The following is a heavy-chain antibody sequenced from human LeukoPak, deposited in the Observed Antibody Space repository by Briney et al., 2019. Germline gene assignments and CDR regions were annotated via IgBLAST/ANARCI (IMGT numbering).Heavy chain of an antibody. D-gene: IGHD2-15*01. CDR1: GDSVSSNSAA. CDR3: ARTRYCSGGSCYDLVYAFDI. CDR2: TYYRSKWYN. V-gene: IGHV6-1*01. J-gene: IGHJ3*02. Sequence: SQTLSLTCAISGDSVSSNSAAWNWIRQSPSRGLEWLGRTYYRSKWYNDYAVSVKSRITINPDTSKNQFSLQLNSVTPEDTAVYYCARTRYCSGGSCYDLVYAFDIWGQGTMVTVSS.